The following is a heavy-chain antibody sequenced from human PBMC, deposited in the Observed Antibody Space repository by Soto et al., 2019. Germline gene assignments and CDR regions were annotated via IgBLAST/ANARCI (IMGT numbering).Heavy chain of an antibody. CDR2: IVVGSGNT. D-gene: IGHD3-9*01. V-gene: IGHV1-58*01. J-gene: IGHJ6*02. CDR1: GITFSTSA. Sequence: ASVKVSCKASGITFSTSAVEWLRQARGQRLEWIGWIVVGSGNTNYAQKFQERVTITRDMSTSTAYMELSSLKSEDTAVYYCAADHDNILSGPEGMDVWGQGTTVTVSS. CDR3: AADHDNILSGPEGMDV.